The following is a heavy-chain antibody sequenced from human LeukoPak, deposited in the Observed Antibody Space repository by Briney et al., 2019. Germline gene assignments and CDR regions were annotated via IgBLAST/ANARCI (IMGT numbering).Heavy chain of an antibody. CDR1: GGSISNYF. CDR3: ARRPTGDPKFDY. V-gene: IGHV4-59*08. J-gene: IGHJ4*02. D-gene: IGHD7-27*01. Sequence: SETLSLTCSVSGGSISNYFWTWIRQPPGKGLEWIGYIYSSGSTYYNPSLKSRVTISVDTSKNRFSLKLSTVTAADTAVYYCARRPTGDPKFDYWGQGTLVTVSA. CDR2: IYSSGST.